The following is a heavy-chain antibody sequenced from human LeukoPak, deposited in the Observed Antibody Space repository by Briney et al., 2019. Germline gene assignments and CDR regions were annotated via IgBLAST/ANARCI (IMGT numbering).Heavy chain of an antibody. CDR3: AVGLHSGQFAFDI. D-gene: IGHD5-24*01. CDR1: GYSISRGSY. CDR2: VYHSGSA. V-gene: IGHV4-38-2*01. Sequence: KPSGTLSLTCAVSGYSISRGSYWGWIRQPPGKGLEWIGSVYHSGSAYYNPSLKSRVTISVDTSKNQFSLKLTSVTAADTAVYYCAVGLHSGQFAFDIWGQGTMVTVSS. J-gene: IGHJ3*02.